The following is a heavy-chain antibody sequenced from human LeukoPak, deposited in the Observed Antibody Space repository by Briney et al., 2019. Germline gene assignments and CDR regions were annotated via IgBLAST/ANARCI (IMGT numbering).Heavy chain of an antibody. D-gene: IGHD3-10*01. CDR1: GGTFSSYA. CDR3: AKRGPGSPQSGKYYFDY. V-gene: IGHV1-69*13. CDR2: IIPIFGTA. J-gene: IGHJ4*02. Sequence: SVKVSCKASGGTFSSYAISWVRQAPGQGLEWMGGIIPIFGTANYAQKFQGRVTITADESTSTAYMELSSLRSEDTAVYYCAKRGPGSPQSGKYYFDYWGQGTLVTVSS.